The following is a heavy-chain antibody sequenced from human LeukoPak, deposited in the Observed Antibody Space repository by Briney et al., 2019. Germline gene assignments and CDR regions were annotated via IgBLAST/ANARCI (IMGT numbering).Heavy chain of an antibody. J-gene: IGHJ4*02. D-gene: IGHD3-9*01. Sequence: ASVKVSCKASGYIFTGYYMHWVRQAPGQGLEWMGWINPNSGDTNYAQKLQGRVTMTTDTSTSTAYMELRSLGSDETAVYYCARVDLLTGYYFFDYWGQGTLVTVSS. CDR3: ARVDLLTGYYFFDY. CDR1: GYIFTGYY. CDR2: INPNSGDT. V-gene: IGHV1-2*02.